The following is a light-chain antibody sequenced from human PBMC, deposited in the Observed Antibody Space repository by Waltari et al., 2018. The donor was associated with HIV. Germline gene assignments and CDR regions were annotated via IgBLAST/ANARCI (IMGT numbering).Light chain of an antibody. CDR2: ANI. Sequence: QSVLTQPPSVSGAPGQRVAISCTGASSNTGAGYDFHWYQHLPGTPPKPRIFANIPRPSGVPDRFSVSKSATSASLAITGLQAEDEADYFCQSYDSSLSAYVVFGGGTKLTVL. V-gene: IGLV1-40*01. J-gene: IGLJ2*01. CDR1: SSNTGAGYD. CDR3: QSYDSSLSAYVV.